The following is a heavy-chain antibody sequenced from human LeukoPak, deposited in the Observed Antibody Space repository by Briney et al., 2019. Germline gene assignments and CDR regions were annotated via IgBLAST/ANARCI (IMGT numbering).Heavy chain of an antibody. CDR3: AIPGRDYGDPYYFDY. D-gene: IGHD4-17*01. Sequence: ASVKVSCKASGYTFTSYGISWVRQAPGQGLEWMGWISAYNGNTNYAQKLQGRVTMTTDTSTSTAYMELRSLRSDDTAVYYCAIPGRDYGDPYYFDYWGQGTLVTVSS. CDR1: GYTFTSYG. V-gene: IGHV1-18*01. CDR2: ISAYNGNT. J-gene: IGHJ4*02.